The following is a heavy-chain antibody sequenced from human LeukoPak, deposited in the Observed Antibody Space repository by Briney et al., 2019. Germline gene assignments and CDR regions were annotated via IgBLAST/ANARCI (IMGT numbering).Heavy chain of an antibody. Sequence: SETLSLTCTVSGGSISSYYWSWIRQPAGKGLEWIGRIYSSGSTNYKPSLKSRVPMSVDTSKNQFSLKLSSVTAADTAVYYCVRVISAPNYYYYMDVWGKGTTVTVSS. J-gene: IGHJ6*03. CDR1: GGSISSYY. CDR3: VRVISAPNYYYYMDV. V-gene: IGHV4-4*07. D-gene: IGHD3-22*01. CDR2: IYSSGST.